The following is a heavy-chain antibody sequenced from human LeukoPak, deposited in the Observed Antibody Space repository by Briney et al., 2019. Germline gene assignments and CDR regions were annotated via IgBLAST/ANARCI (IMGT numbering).Heavy chain of an antibody. CDR1: GGTYSCYV. J-gene: IGHJ4*02. Sequence: SVKVSCKASGGTYSCYVISWVRQAAGQGGEWLGGIIPFFGTAHYAQEFQGRVTINAYEPTSTAYMELSSLRSEDVSVYYCARARESSGWWGRYFDYWGQGTLVTVSS. D-gene: IGHD6-19*01. CDR2: IIPFFGTA. CDR3: ARARESSGWWGRYFDY. V-gene: IGHV1-69*13.